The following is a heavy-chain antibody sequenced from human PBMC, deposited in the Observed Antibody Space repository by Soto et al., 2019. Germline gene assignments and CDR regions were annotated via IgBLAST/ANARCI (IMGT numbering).Heavy chain of an antibody. J-gene: IGHJ6*02. CDR3: ARDRGVSPPNYYYYGMDV. D-gene: IGHD3-10*01. CDR2: IYSGGST. V-gene: IGHV3-53*02. CDR1: GFTVSSNY. Sequence: EVQLVETGGGLIQPGGSLRLSCEASGFTVSSNYMSWVRQAPGKGLEWVSVIYSGGSTYYADSVKGRFTISRDNSKNTLHLQMTSLRADDTAVYYCARDRGVSPPNYYYYGMDVWGQGTTVTVSS.